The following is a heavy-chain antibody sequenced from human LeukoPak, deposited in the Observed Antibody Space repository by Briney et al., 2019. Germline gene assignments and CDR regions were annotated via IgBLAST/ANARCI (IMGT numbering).Heavy chain of an antibody. CDR1: GFTFSSYG. V-gene: IGHV3-30*02. CDR2: IRYDGSNK. D-gene: IGHD3-10*01. Sequence: PGGSLRLSCAASGFTFSSYGMHWVRQAPGKGLEWVAFIRYDGSNKYYADSVKGRFTISRDNSKNTLYLQMNSLRAEDTAVYYCAKDGSGSYYHYYYMDVWGKGTTVTISS. CDR3: AKDGSGSYYHYYYMDV. J-gene: IGHJ6*03.